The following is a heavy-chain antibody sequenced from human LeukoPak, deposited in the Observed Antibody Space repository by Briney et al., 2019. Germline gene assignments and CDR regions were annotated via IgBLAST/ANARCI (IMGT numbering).Heavy chain of an antibody. CDR1: GFGFSSYA. V-gene: IGHV3-30-3*01. Sequence: GGSLRLSCAASGFGFSSYAMHWVRQAPGKGLEWVAFISHDGSNKYYADSVKGRFTISRDNSKNTLYLQMNSLRAEDTAVYYCARGSNMVRGVIGYWGQGTLVTVSS. CDR3: ARGSNMVRGVIGY. CDR2: ISHDGSNK. J-gene: IGHJ4*02. D-gene: IGHD3-10*01.